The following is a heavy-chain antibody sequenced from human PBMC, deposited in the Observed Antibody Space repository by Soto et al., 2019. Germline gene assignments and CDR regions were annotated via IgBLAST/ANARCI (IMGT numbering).Heavy chain of an antibody. CDR2: ISAYTDDP. CDR3: ASQKFRHGELIGYYGMDV. Sequence: ASVKVSCKASGNTFTNFGVTWVRQAPGQGLEWMGWISAYTDDPNYAQKFQGRVTMTRDTSISTAYMELSRLRSDDTAVYYCASQKFRHGELIGYYGMDVWGQGTTVTVSS. J-gene: IGHJ6*02. D-gene: IGHD4-17*01. CDR1: GNTFTNFG. V-gene: IGHV1-18*01.